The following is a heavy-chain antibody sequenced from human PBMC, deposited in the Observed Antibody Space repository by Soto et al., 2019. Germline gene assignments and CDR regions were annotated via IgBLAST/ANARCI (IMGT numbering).Heavy chain of an antibody. V-gene: IGHV4-39*01. CDR3: ARGLTRDYYDSSGYLDY. CDR2: IYYSGST. Sequence: QLQLQESGPGLVKPSETLSLTCTVSGGSISSSSYYWGWTRQPPGKGLEWIGSIYYSGSTYYNPSLKSRVTISVDTSKNQFSLKLSSVTAADTAVYYCARGLTRDYYDSSGYLDYWGQGTLVTVSS. J-gene: IGHJ4*02. CDR1: GGSISSSSYY. D-gene: IGHD3-22*01.